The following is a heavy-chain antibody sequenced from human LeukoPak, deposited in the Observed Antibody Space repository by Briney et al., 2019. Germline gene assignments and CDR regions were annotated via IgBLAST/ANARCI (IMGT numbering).Heavy chain of an antibody. D-gene: IGHD3-22*01. V-gene: IGHV3-23*01. J-gene: IGHJ5*02. Sequence: GGSLRLSCAASGLTFSSYAMSWVRQAPGKGRRWVSAISGSGGSTYYADSMKGRFTISRDNSKKKLYVQKNSLRAEDTAVYYCAKVADSSGYYRNNWFDPWGQGTLVTVSS. CDR1: GLTFSSYA. CDR3: AKVADSSGYYRNNWFDP. CDR2: ISGSGGST.